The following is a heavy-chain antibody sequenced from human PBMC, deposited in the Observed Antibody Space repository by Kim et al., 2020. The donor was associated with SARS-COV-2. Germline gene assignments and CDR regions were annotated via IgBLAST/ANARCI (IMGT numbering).Heavy chain of an antibody. J-gene: IGHJ3*02. CDR1: GYSFTSYW. CDR2: IYPGDSDT. Sequence: GESLKISCKGSGYSFTSYWIGWVRQMPGKGLEWMGIIYPGDSDTRYSPSFQGQVTISADKSISTAYLQWSSLKASDTAMYYCARHRVLRYFDWLSDAFDIWGQGTMVTVSS. D-gene: IGHD3-9*01. V-gene: IGHV5-51*01. CDR3: ARHRVLRYFDWLSDAFDI.